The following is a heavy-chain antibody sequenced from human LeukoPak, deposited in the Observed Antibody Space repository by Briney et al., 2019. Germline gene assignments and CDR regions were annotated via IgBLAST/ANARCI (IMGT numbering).Heavy chain of an antibody. Sequence: SVKVSCKASGGTFSSYAISWVRQAPGQGLEWMGGIIPIFGTANYAQKLQGRVTMTTDTSTNTAYMELRSLRSDDTAVYYCARAAMITFGGVISNDNWFDPWGQGTLVTVSS. D-gene: IGHD3-16*02. CDR1: GGTFSSYA. CDR3: ARAAMITFGGVISNDNWFDP. CDR2: IIPIFGTA. V-gene: IGHV1-69*05. J-gene: IGHJ5*02.